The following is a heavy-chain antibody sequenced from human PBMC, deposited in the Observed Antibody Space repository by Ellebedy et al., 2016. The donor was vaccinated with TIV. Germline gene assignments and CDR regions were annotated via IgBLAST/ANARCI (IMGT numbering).Heavy chain of an antibody. CDR2: IYTGGST. D-gene: IGHD3-3*01. CDR3: ARGGIKVFGVVIQPFDY. J-gene: IGHJ4*02. V-gene: IGHV3-66*01. CDR1: EFSVSYNY. Sequence: GESLKISCAASEFSVSYNYMSWVRRAPGKGLKWVSLIYTGGSTYYADSVRGRFTISRDDSKNTLFLQMNSLRAEDTAVYYCARGGIKVFGVVIQPFDYWGQGTLVTVSS.